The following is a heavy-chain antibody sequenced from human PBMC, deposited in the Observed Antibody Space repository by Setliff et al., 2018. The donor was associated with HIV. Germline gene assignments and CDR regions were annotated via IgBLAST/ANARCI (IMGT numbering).Heavy chain of an antibody. D-gene: IGHD7-27*01. J-gene: IGHJ3*02. CDR2: IYYSGST. CDR3: ARAITGDSHFDI. CDR1: GGSFSGYH. V-gene: IGHV4-34*09. Sequence: SETLSLTCAVYGGSFSGYHWSWIRQPPGKGLEWIGYIYYSGSTYYNPSLKSLVTISVDTSKNQFSLKLSSVTAADTAVYYCARAITGDSHFDIWGQGTMVTVSS.